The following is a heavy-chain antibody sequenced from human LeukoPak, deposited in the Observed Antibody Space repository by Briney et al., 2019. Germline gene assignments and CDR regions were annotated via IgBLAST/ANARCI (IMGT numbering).Heavy chain of an antibody. CDR2: IKRDGSEK. J-gene: IGHJ4*02. V-gene: IGHV3-7*01. CDR1: GFTFSSYW. CDR3: ARPYSSGWYAQFDC. D-gene: IGHD6-19*01. Sequence: GGSLRLSCAASGFTFSSYWMSWVRQAPGKGLEWVANIKRDGSEKYYVDSVKGRFTISRDNAKNSMYLQMNSLRAEDTAVYYCARPYSSGWYAQFDCWGQGTLVTVSS.